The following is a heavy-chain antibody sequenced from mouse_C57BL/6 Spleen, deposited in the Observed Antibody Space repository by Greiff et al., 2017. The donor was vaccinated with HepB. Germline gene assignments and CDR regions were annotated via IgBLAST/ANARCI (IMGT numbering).Heavy chain of an antibody. CDR1: GYTFTSYT. V-gene: IGHV1-4*01. CDR3: ARSTVTTLYYYAMDY. CDR2: INPSSGYT. D-gene: IGHD2-1*01. J-gene: IGHJ4*01. Sequence: VQLVESGAELARPGASVKMSCKASGYTFTSYTMHWVKQRPGQGLEWIGYINPSSGYTKYNQKFKDKATLTADKSSSTAYMQLSSLTSEDSAVYYCARSTVTTLYYYAMDYWGQGTSVTVSS.